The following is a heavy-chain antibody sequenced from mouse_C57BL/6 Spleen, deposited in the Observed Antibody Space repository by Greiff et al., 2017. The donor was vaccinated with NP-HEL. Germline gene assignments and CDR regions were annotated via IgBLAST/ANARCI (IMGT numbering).Heavy chain of an antibody. CDR3: ARGILWAY. D-gene: IGHD6-1*01. J-gene: IGHJ3*01. CDR1: GYTFTDYN. Sequence: EVQLQQSGPELVKPGASVKIPCKASGYTFTDYNMDWVKQSHGKSLEWIGDINPNNGGTIYNQKFKGKATLTVDKSSSTAYMELRSLTSEDTAVYYCARGILWAYWGQGTLVTVSA. V-gene: IGHV1-18*01. CDR2: INPNNGGT.